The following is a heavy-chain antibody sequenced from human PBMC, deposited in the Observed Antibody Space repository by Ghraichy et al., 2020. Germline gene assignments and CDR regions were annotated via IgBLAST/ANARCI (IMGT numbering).Heavy chain of an antibody. J-gene: IGHJ4*02. V-gene: IGHV3-66*01. CDR2: IYSGGST. Sequence: LSLTCAASGFTVGNNYMRWVRQAPGKGLEWVSLIYSGGSTYYADSVRGRFTISRDNSKNTLYLQMNSLRAEDMAVYYCATSPNPGYWGQGTLVIVSS. CDR3: ATSPNPGY. CDR1: GFTVGNNY.